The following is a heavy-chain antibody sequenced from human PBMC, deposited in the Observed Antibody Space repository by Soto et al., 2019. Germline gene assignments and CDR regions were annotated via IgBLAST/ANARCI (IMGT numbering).Heavy chain of an antibody. J-gene: IGHJ4*02. CDR2: IYPGDSDT. Sequence: GESLKISCKGSGYSFTSYWIGWVRQMPGKGLEWMGIIYPGDSDTRYSPSFQGQVTISADKSISTAYLQWSSLKASDTAMYYCARLRYCTNGVCYTFPPYFDYWGQGTLVTVSS. D-gene: IGHD2-8*01. V-gene: IGHV5-51*01. CDR3: ARLRYCTNGVCYTFPPYFDY. CDR1: GYSFTSYW.